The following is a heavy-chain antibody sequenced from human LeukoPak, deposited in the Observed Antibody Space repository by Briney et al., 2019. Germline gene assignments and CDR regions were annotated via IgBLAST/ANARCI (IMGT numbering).Heavy chain of an antibody. CDR2: INHSGST. CDR3: ACATSYQLLYVDY. V-gene: IGHV4-34*01. Sequence: SETLSLTCAVYGGSFSGYYWSWIRQPPGKGLEWIGEINHSGSTNYNPSLKSRVTISVDTSKNQFSLKLSSVTAADTAVYYCACATSYQLLYVDYWGQGTLVTVSS. D-gene: IGHD2-2*01. CDR1: GGSFSGYY. J-gene: IGHJ4*02.